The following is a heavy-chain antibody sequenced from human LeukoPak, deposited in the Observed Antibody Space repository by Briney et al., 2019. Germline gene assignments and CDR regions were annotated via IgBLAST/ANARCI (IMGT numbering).Heavy chain of an antibody. V-gene: IGHV3-15*01. Sequence: GGSLRLSCAASGFTFSNAWMTWVRQAPGKGLEWVGRIKSKTDGGTTDYAAPVKGRFTISRDDSKNTLYLQVSSLRTDDTAVYYCTTDYKANRRYPYFDYWGQGTLVTVSS. CDR2: IKSKTDGGTT. D-gene: IGHD1-14*01. CDR3: TTDYKANRRYPYFDY. CDR1: GFTFSNAW. J-gene: IGHJ4*02.